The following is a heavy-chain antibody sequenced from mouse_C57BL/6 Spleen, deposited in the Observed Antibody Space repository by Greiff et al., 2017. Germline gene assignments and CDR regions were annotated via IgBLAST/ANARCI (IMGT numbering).Heavy chain of an antibody. CDR3: ARDQTGTVYFDY. Sequence: EVQVVESGGGLVKPGGSLKLSCAASGFTFSSYAMSWVRQTPEKRLEWVATISDGGSYTYYPDNVKGRFTISRDNAKNNLYLQMSHLKSEDTAMYYCARDQTGTVYFDYWGQGTTLTVSS. D-gene: IGHD4-1*01. V-gene: IGHV5-4*01. CDR1: GFTFSSYA. J-gene: IGHJ2*01. CDR2: ISDGGSYT.